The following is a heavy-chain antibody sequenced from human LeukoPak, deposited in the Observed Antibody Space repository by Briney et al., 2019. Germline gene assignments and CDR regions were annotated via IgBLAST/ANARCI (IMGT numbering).Heavy chain of an antibody. D-gene: IGHD5-24*01. CDR1: GGSISSYY. CDR3: ARVDGYSVFDY. J-gene: IGHJ4*02. Sequence: SETLSLTCTVSGGSISSYYWSWIRQPPGKGLEWIGYIYYSGSTNYNPSLKSRVTISVDTSKNQFSLKLSSVTAADTAVYYCARVDGYSVFDYWGQGTLVTVS. CDR2: IYYSGST. V-gene: IGHV4-59*01.